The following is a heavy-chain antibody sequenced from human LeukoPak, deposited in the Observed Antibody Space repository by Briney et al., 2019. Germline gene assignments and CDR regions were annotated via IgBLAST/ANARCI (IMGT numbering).Heavy chain of an antibody. Sequence: ASVKVSYKASGYTFTSYYMHWVRQAPGQGLEWMGIINPSGGSTSYAQKFQGRVTMTRDTSTSTVYMELSRLRSDDTAVYYCARDWRGLDYDYADYWGQGTLVTVSS. D-gene: IGHD3-16*01. CDR3: ARDWRGLDYDYADY. CDR1: GYTFTSYY. CDR2: INPSGGST. J-gene: IGHJ4*02. V-gene: IGHV1-46*01.